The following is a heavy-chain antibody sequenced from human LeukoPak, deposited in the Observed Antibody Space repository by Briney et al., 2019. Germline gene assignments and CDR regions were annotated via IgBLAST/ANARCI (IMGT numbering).Heavy chain of an antibody. CDR3: AKAVDDSGGYKDYFAY. CDR1: GFTFSSYG. Sequence: GGSLRLSCAASGFTFSSYGMHWVRQAPGKGLEWVAFIRYDGSNKYYADSVKGRFTISRDNSKNTVYLQMNSLRPEDTAVYYCAKAVDDSGGYKDYFAYWGQGTLVTVSS. J-gene: IGHJ4*02. D-gene: IGHD3-22*01. V-gene: IGHV3-30*02. CDR2: IRYDGSNK.